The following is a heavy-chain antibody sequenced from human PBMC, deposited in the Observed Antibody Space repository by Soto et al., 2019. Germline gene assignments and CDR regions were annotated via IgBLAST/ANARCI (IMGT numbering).Heavy chain of an antibody. J-gene: IGHJ6*02. CDR2: ISYDGSNK. CDR3: ARDLRGPEDWLLSSYYYYYYGMDV. V-gene: IGHV3-30-3*01. Sequence: GGSLRLSCAASGFTFSSYAMHWVRQAPGKGLEWVAVISYDGSNKYYADSVKGRFTISRDNSKNTLYLQMNSLRAEDTAVYYCARDLRGPEDWLLSSYYYYYYGMDVWGQGTTVTVSS. D-gene: IGHD3-9*01. CDR1: GFTFSSYA.